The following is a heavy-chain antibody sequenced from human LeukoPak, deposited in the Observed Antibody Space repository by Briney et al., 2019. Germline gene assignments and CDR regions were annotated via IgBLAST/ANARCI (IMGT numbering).Heavy chain of an antibody. CDR2: INHSGST. J-gene: IGHJ4*02. CDR3: ASAGTAGSSDF. Sequence: PSETLSPTCAVYGGSFSSYYWGWIRQPPGKGLEWIGEINHSGSTNYNPSLKSRVTISVATPRNQFSLKLSAVTPADPAVYYCASAGTAGSSDFWGQGTLVTVSS. D-gene: IGHD1-26*01. V-gene: IGHV4-34*01. CDR1: GGSFSSYY.